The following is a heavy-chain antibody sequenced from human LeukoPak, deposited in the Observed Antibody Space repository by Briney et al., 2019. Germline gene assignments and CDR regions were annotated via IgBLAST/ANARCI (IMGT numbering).Heavy chain of an antibody. D-gene: IGHD3-9*01. CDR1: EFTFSIYG. J-gene: IGHJ4*02. V-gene: IGHV3-30*02. CDR2: IRYDGSEK. CDR3: AKGLGY. Sequence: GGSLRLSCVASEFTFSIYGMHWVRQAPGMGLEWVAFIRYDGSEKYYADSVKGRFTISRDNSKNTLYLQMNSLRAEDTAVYYCAKGLGYWGQRTLVTVSS.